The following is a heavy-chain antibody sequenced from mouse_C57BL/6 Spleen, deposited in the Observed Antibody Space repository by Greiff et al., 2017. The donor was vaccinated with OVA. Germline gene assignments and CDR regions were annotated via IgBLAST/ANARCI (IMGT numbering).Heavy chain of an antibody. Sequence: VQLQQPGAELVMPGASVKLSCKASGYTFTSYWMHWVKQRPGQGLEWIGEIDPSDSYTNYNQKFKGKSTLTVDKSSSTAYMQLSSLTSEDSAVYYCARGSDGYDAMDYWGQGTSVTVSS. J-gene: IGHJ4*01. V-gene: IGHV1-69*01. CDR1: GYTFTSYW. CDR3: ARGSDGYDAMDY. CDR2: IDPSDSYT. D-gene: IGHD2-3*01.